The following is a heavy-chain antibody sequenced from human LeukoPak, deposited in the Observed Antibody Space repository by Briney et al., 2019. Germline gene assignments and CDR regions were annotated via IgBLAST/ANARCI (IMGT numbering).Heavy chain of an antibody. CDR3: AKDLPGEGGWNY. CDR2: ISGSGGST. CDR1: GITLSSSS. Sequence: PGGSLRPSSAASGITLSSSSISWVPQAPGKGLGWVSAISGSGGSTYYADSVKGRFTISRDNSKNTLYLQMNSLRAEDTAVYYCAKDLPGEGGWNYWGQGTLVTVSS. D-gene: IGHD3-10*01. J-gene: IGHJ4*02. V-gene: IGHV3-23*01.